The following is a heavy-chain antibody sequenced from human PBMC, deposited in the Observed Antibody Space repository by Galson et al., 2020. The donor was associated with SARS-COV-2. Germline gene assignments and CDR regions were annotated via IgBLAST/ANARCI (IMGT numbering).Heavy chain of an antibody. Sequence: SETLSLTCTVSGGSISSYYWSWTRQPPGKGLEWIGYIYYSGSTNYNPSLKSRVTISVDTSKNQFSLKLSSVTAADTAVYYCVSGFSYWGQGTLVTVSS. CDR2: IYYSGST. D-gene: IGHD3-10*01. J-gene: IGHJ4*02. CDR3: VSGFSY. V-gene: IGHV4-59*08. CDR1: GGSISSYY.